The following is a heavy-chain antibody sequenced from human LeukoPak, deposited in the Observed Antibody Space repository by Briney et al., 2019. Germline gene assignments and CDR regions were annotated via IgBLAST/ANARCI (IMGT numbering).Heavy chain of an antibody. D-gene: IGHD1-26*01. CDR2: IIPIFGTA. Sequence: ASVKVSCKASGGTFSSYAISWVRQAPGQGLEWMGGIIPIFGTANYAQKFQGRVTMTEDTSTDTAYMELSSLRSEDTAVYYCATAVGPYSGSYWWFSTFDIWGQGTMVTVSS. V-gene: IGHV1-69*06. CDR3: ATAVGPYSGSYWWFSTFDI. CDR1: GGTFSSYA. J-gene: IGHJ3*02.